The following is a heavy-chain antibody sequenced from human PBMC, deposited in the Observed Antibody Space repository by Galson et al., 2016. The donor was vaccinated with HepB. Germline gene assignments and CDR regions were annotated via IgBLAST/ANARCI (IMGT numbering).Heavy chain of an antibody. CDR1: GYDFSTYD. Sequence: SVKVSCKASGYDFSTYDINWVRLAPGHGLEWMGWMNPNSGVTDYAQKFRGRVTMTRNTAIGTAYMELNSLTSEDTAVYYCARGTGTLFFWGQGTLVTVSS. J-gene: IGHJ4*02. CDR3: ARGTGTLFF. CDR2: MNPNSGVT. V-gene: IGHV1-8*01. D-gene: IGHD1-7*01.